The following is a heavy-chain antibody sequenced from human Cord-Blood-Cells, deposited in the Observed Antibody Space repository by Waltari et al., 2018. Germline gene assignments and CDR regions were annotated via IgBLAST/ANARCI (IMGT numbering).Heavy chain of an antibody. V-gene: IGHV4-39*01. CDR3: ASIDITSDAFDI. CDR1: GGSLSSSSYY. CDR2: IYYSGST. Sequence: QLQLQESGPGLVKPSETLSLTCTVSGGSLSSSSYYWGWIRQPPGKGLEWIGSIYYSGSTYYNPSLKSRVTISVDTSKNQFSLKLSSVTAADTAVYYCASIDITSDAFDIWGQGTMVTVSS. D-gene: IGHD3-9*01. J-gene: IGHJ3*02.